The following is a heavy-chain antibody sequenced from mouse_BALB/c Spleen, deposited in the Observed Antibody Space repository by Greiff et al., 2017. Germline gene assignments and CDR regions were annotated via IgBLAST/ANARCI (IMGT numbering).Heavy chain of an antibody. V-gene: IGHV5-4*02. J-gene: IGHJ4*01. CDR3: ARDRMRAMDY. CDR1: GFTFSDYY. CDR2: ISDGGSYT. Sequence: EVQLVESGGGLVKPGGSLKLSCAASGFTFSDYYMYWVRQTPEKRLEWVATISDGGSYTYYPDSVKGRFTISRDNAKNNLYLQMSSLKSEDTAMYYCARDRMRAMDYWGQGTSVTVSS.